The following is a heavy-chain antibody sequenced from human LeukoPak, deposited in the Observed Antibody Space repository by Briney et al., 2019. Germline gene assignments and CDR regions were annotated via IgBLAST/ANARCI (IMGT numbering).Heavy chain of an antibody. D-gene: IGHD2-2*01. CDR2: CDPEDGET. V-gene: IGHV1-24*01. CDR3: ATAPGVVVPAAIDDAFDI. J-gene: IGHJ3*02. Sequence: ASVKVSCKVSGYTLTELSMHWVRQAPGKGLEWMGGCDPEDGETIYAQKFQGRVTMTEDTSTDTAYMELSSLRSEDTAVYYCATAPGVVVPAAIDDAFDIWGQGTMVTVSS. CDR1: GYTLTELS.